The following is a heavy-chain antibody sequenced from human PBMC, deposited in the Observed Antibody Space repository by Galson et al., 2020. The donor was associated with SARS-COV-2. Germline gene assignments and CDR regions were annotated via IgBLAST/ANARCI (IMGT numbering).Heavy chain of an antibody. CDR3: ARSYGDYYFDY. D-gene: IGHD4-17*01. Sequence: GESLKISCAASGFTVSSNYMSWVRQAPGKGLEWVSVIYSGGSTCYADSVKGRFTISRDNSKNTLYLQMNSLRAEDTAVYYCARSYGDYYFDYWGQGTLVTVSS. CDR1: GFTVSSNY. CDR2: IYSGGST. V-gene: IGHV3-53*01. J-gene: IGHJ4*02.